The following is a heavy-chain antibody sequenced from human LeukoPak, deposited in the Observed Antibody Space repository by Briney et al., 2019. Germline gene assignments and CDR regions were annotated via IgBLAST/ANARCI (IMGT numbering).Heavy chain of an antibody. CDR1: GGSFSGYY. J-gene: IGHJ2*01. Sequence: SETLSLTCAVYGGSFSGYYWSWIRQPPGKGLEWIGEINHSGSTNYNPSLKSRVTISVDTSKNQFSLKLSSVTAADTAVYYCARESRVVVVAASSYWYFDLWGRGTLVTVSS. CDR3: ARESRVVVVAASSYWYFDL. CDR2: INHSGST. V-gene: IGHV4-34*01. D-gene: IGHD2-15*01.